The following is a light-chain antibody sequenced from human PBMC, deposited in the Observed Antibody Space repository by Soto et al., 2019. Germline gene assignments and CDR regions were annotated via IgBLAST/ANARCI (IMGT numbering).Light chain of an antibody. J-gene: IGKJ1*01. V-gene: IGKV1-27*01. CDR1: QDIRHY. CDR3: QKYDRAPWT. Sequence: DIQLTQSPSSLSASVGARVTITCRASQDIRHYLAWYQQRPGKVPRLLIYAASTLKRGVPTRFSGSGSGTDLTLTISGLQPEDVATYYCQKYDRAPWTFGQGTQVEMK. CDR2: AAS.